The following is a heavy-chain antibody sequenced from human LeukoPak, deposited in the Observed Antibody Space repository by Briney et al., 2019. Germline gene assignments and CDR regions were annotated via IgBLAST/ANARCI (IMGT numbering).Heavy chain of an antibody. J-gene: IGHJ6*03. D-gene: IGHD3-10*01. CDR3: ARVEEGYGSGRRENYYYYYMDV. CDR1: GGSFNAYY. Sequence: KTSETLSLTCTVYGGSFNAYYWSWIRQPPGKGLEWIGEINHGTSTNYKSPLKSRVTISVDTSKNLFSLKLSSVTAADTAVYYCARVEEGYGSGRRENYYYYYMDVWGKGTTVTISS. CDR2: INHGTST. V-gene: IGHV4-34*01.